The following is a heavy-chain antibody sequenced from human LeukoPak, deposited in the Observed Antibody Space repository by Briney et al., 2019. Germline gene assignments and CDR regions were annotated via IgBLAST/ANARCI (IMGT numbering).Heavy chain of an antibody. V-gene: IGHV3-23*01. CDR3: AKKNSGDAFDI. Sequence: GALRLSCEASGFIFSSYVMGWVRQAPGKGLEWVSSISVGGGDTFTADSVKGRFTITRDNSKNTLYLQMNSLRAEDTAVYYCAKKNSGDAFDIWGQGTMVTVSS. J-gene: IGHJ3*02. CDR2: ISVGGGDT. CDR1: GFIFSSYV. D-gene: IGHD1-26*01.